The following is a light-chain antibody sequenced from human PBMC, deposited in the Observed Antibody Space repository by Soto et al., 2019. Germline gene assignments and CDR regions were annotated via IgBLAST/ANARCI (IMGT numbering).Light chain of an antibody. CDR3: QQYDQYSK. CDR1: QTISVS. CDR2: DAS. J-gene: IGKJ1*01. Sequence: IQLTQSPSTLSASVGDTVTITCRASQTISVSLAWYQQKPGKAPNLLIYDASTLQGGVPSRFSGSGSGTEFTLTVTSLQPEDFATYFSQQYDQYSKFGHGTKLDIK. V-gene: IGKV1-5*01.